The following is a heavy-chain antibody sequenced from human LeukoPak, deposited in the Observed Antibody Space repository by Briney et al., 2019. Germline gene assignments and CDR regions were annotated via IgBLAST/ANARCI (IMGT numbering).Heavy chain of an antibody. CDR3: AKDKYSGSYIHC. Sequence: GGSLRLSCAASGFTFSSYGMHWVRQAPGKGLEWVAVIWYDGSNKYYADSVKGRFTISRDNSKNTLYLQMNSLRAEDTAVYYCAKDKYSGSYIHCWGQGTLVTVSS. CDR1: GFTFSSYG. CDR2: IWYDGSNK. D-gene: IGHD1-26*01. J-gene: IGHJ4*02. V-gene: IGHV3-33*06.